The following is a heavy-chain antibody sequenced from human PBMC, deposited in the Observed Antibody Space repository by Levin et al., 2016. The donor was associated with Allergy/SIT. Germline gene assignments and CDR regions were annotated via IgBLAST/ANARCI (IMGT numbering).Heavy chain of an antibody. V-gene: IGHV4-59*01. CDR1: GGSMSNFY. CDR2: IFYSGST. D-gene: IGHD4/OR15-4a*01. J-gene: IGHJ1*01. CDR3: ARDGARATGFFQE. Sequence: SETLSLTCSVSGGSMSNFYWSWIRQSPGKGLEWIGYIFYSGSTSYNPSLKSRATISLDMSKMQFSLKLTSVTAADTAVYFCARDGARATGFFQEWGQGTLVTVSS.